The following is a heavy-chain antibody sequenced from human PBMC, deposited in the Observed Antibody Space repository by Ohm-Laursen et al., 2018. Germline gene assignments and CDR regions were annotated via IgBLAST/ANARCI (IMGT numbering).Heavy chain of an antibody. J-gene: IGHJ4*02. V-gene: IGHV3-21*01. CDR2: ISSSTSYI. D-gene: IGHD5-18*01. CDR1: GFTFTNYN. Sequence: GSLRLSCAASGFTFTNYNMDWVRQAPGKGPEWVSSISSSTSYIYYADSVKGRFTISRDNAKNSLYLRMNSLRAEDTAVYYCASAYSYSTPHYLDYWGQGTLVTVSS. CDR3: ASAYSYSTPHYLDY.